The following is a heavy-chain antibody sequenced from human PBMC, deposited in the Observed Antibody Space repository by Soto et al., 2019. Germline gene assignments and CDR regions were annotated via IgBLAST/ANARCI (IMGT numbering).Heavy chain of an antibody. CDR3: ATKFRSYFDH. Sequence: GSLRLSCVASGFTFSTFAMTWVQQTPGKGLGWVATVGDDGFRTNVADSVKGRFIISRDNSKDTLSLEMSSLRVEDTGIYYCATKFRSYFDHWGQGVRVTVSS. J-gene: IGHJ4*02. CDR1: GFTFSTFA. CDR2: VGDDGFRT. V-gene: IGHV3-23*01.